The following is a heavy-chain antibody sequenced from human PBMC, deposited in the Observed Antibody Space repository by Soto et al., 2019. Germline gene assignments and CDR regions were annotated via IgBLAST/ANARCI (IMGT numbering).Heavy chain of an antibody. Sequence: GGSLRLSCTASGFTFNMYWMHWVRQSPGKGLEWVANIKQDGTEKNYVDSVKGRFTISRDNARNSPYLQMDSLRAEDTAVYFCARGDTPMITGMDSFDIWGQGTMVTVS. J-gene: IGHJ3*02. CDR2: IKQDGTEK. CDR3: ARGDTPMITGMDSFDI. CDR1: GFTFNMYW. D-gene: IGHD5-18*01. V-gene: IGHV3-7*01.